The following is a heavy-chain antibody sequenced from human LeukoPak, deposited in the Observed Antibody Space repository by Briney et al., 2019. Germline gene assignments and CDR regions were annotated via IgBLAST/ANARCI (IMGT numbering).Heavy chain of an antibody. CDR2: IKQDGSEK. V-gene: IGHV3-7*03. CDR3: ARIPEVVPAATYYFDY. J-gene: IGHJ4*02. CDR1: GFTFSSYW. Sequence: GSLRLSCAASGFTFSSYWMSWVRQAPGKGLEWVANIKQDGSEKYYVDSVKGRFTISRDNAKNSLYLQMNSLRAEDTAVYYCARIPEVVPAATYYFDYWGQGTLVTVSS. D-gene: IGHD2-2*01.